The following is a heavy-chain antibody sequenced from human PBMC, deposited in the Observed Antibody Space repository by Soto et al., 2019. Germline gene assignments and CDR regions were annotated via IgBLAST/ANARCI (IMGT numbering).Heavy chain of an antibody. J-gene: IGHJ4*02. V-gene: IGHV3-74*01. D-gene: IGHD6-19*01. Sequence: GGSLRLSCAASGFTFSSYWMHWVRQAPGKGLVWVSRINSDGSSTSYADSVKGRFTISRDNAKNTLYLQMNSLRAEDTAVYYCARAQGYSSGWYLDWGQGTLVTVSS. CDR1: GFTFSSYW. CDR2: INSDGSST. CDR3: ARAQGYSSGWYLD.